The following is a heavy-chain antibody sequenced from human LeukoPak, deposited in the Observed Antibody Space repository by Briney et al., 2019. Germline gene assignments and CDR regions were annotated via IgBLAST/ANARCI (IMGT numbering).Heavy chain of an antibody. CDR3: ARVPGIVGAADY. Sequence: ASVKVSCKASGYTFTSYYMHWERQAPGQGLEWMGIINPSGGSTSYAQKFQGRVTMTRDMSTSTVYMELSSLRSEDTAVYYCARVPGIVGAADYWGQGTLVTVSS. CDR2: INPSGGST. V-gene: IGHV1-46*01. CDR1: GYTFTSYY. J-gene: IGHJ4*02. D-gene: IGHD1-26*01.